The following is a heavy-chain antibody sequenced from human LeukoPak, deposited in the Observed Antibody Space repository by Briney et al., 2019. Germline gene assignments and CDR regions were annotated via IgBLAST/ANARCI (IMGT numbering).Heavy chain of an antibody. Sequence: SVKVSCKASGGTFSSYAISWVRQAPGQGLEWMGGIIPILGTANYAQKFQGRVTITTDESTSTAYMELSSLRPEDTAVYYCAREGGYSGYDFDYYWGQGTLVTVSS. CDR1: GGTFSSYA. CDR2: IIPILGTA. CDR3: AREGGYSGYDFDYY. J-gene: IGHJ4*02. D-gene: IGHD5-12*01. V-gene: IGHV1-69*05.